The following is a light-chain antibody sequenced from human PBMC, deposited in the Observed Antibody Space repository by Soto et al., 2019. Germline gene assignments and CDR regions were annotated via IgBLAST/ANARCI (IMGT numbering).Light chain of an antibody. CDR2: GAS. J-gene: IGKJ2*01. CDR1: QSVSSSY. V-gene: IGKV3-20*01. CDR3: QHYGRSPPYT. Sequence: EIVLTQSPGTLSLSPGERATLSCRASQSVSSSYLSWFQQRPGRAPRLLIYGASSRATDIPDRFSGSGSGTDFTLTISRLEPEDFAVYYCQHYGRSPPYTFGQGTKLEIK.